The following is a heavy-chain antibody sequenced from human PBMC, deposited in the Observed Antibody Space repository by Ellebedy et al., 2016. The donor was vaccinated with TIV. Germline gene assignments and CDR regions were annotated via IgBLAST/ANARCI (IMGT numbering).Heavy chain of an antibody. J-gene: IGHJ6*03. CDR2: IPPGGDST. D-gene: IGHD2-15*01. Sequence: ASVKVSXKASGYTFTGYYVHWVRQAPGQGLEWMGIIPPGGDSTTFAQKFQGRVTITKDTSTSTVYMELTSLRSDDTAVYYCGRGMPHPWLYIDVWGTGTTVAVS. CDR3: GRGMPHPWLYIDV. CDR1: GYTFTGYY. V-gene: IGHV1-46*01.